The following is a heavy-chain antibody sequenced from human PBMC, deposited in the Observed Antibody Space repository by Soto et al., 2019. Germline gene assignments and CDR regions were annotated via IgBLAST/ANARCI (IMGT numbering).Heavy chain of an antibody. CDR2: IYPGDSDT. V-gene: IGHV5-51*01. CDR3: AMSCSGSSCNYYGMGF. J-gene: IGHJ6*04. D-gene: IGHD2-15*01. Sequence: GESLKISCKGSGYRFTSYWIVWVRQMPGKGLEWMGIIYPGDSDTRYSPSFQGQVTISADKSITTAYLQWSSLKASDPAMYYCAMSCSGSSCNYYGMGFWGRGTTVTVSS. CDR1: GYRFTSYW.